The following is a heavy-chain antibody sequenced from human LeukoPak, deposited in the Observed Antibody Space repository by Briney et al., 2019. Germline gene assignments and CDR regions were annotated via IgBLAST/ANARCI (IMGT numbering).Heavy chain of an antibody. CDR3: AKPLEYSSSSGVFDY. CDR1: GFTFSSYG. Sequence: GGSLRLSCAASGFTFSSYGMHWVRQAPGKGLEWVAFIRYDGSNKYYADSVKGRFTISRDNSKNTLYLQMNSLRAEDTAVYYCAKPLEYSSSSGVFDYWGQGTLVTVSS. V-gene: IGHV3-30*02. CDR2: IRYDGSNK. J-gene: IGHJ4*02. D-gene: IGHD6-6*01.